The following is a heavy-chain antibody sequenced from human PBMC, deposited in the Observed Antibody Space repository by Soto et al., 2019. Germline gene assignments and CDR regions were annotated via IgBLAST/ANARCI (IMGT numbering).Heavy chain of an antibody. CDR3: ARDRGTKHTLGSYYSYGMDV. J-gene: IGHJ6*02. CDR1: GYTFTSYG. CDR2: ISAYNGNT. V-gene: IGHV1-18*04. Sequence: GASVKVSFKASGYTFTSYGISWLRPARGQGLEWMGWISAYNGNTNYAQKLQGRVTMTTDTSTSTAYMELRSLRSDETAVYYCARDRGTKHTLGSYYSYGMDVWGQGTTVTVSS. D-gene: IGHD2-8*01.